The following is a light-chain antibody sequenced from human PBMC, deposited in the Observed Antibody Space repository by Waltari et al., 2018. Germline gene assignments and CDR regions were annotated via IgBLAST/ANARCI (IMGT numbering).Light chain of an antibody. CDR2: KAS. V-gene: IGKV1-5*03. J-gene: IGKJ2*01. CDR3: QQYKGYSRP. Sequence: DIETTQSPSPLSASVGDSVAIHCRASQSISRRLSWHLQQPGQAPKLLTYKASSLESWVPSILSGSGFWTEFTLTSSSLQAEDFATYYCQQYKGYSRPFGQGTKLDI. CDR1: QSISRR.